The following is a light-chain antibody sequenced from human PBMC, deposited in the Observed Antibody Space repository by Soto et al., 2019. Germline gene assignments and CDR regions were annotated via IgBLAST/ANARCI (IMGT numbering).Light chain of an antibody. CDR3: QQFHYWWT. CDR2: DAS. J-gene: IGKJ1*01. CDR1: QNIDNN. V-gene: IGKV3-15*01. Sequence: EIVMTQSPATLSVSPGERSSLSCRSSQNIDNNLVWYQQKPGQVPSLLIYDASTRATGIPARFSGSGSGTEFTLTISSLQSEDFAFYYCQQFHYWWTFGQGTKVDIK.